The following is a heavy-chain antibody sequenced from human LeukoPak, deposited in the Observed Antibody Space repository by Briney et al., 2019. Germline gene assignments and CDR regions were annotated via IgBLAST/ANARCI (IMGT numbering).Heavy chain of an antibody. Sequence: ASVKVSCKVSGYTLTELSMQWVRQTPGKGLEWMGGFDPEDGETIYAQKFQGRLTMTEDTSTDTAYMELSSLRPEDTAMYYCATWEQDLDYWGQGTLVTVSS. CDR2: FDPEDGET. J-gene: IGHJ4*02. V-gene: IGHV1-24*01. CDR3: ATWEQDLDY. CDR1: GYTLTELS. D-gene: IGHD1-26*01.